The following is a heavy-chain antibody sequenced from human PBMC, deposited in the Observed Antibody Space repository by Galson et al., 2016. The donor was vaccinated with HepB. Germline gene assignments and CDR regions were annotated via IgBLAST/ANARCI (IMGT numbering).Heavy chain of an antibody. CDR2: IIPMFGTA. CDR3: ARTRKVPYGLDV. D-gene: IGHD6-6*01. CDR1: GFTFTSYG. V-gene: IGHV1-69*06. J-gene: IGHJ6*02. Sequence: SVKVSCKASGFTFTSYGISWVRQAPGQGLEWMGGIIPMFGTANYAQKFQGSVTITADKSTSTAYMELSSLRSDDTAVYYCARTRKVPYGLDVWGQGTTVTVSS.